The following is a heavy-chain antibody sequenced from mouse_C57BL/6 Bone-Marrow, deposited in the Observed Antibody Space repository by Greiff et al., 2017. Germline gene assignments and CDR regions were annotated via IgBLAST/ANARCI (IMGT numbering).Heavy chain of an antibody. V-gene: IGHV1-82*01. Sequence: VQRVESGPELVKPGASVKISCKASGYAFSSSWMNWVKQRPGKGLEWIGRIYPGDGDTNYNGKFKGKATLTADKSSSTAYMQLSSLTSEDSAVYFCARGYYGSRRDYYFDYWGQGTTLTVSS. CDR2: IYPGDGDT. CDR1: GYAFSSSW. CDR3: ARGYYGSRRDYYFDY. D-gene: IGHD1-1*01. J-gene: IGHJ2*01.